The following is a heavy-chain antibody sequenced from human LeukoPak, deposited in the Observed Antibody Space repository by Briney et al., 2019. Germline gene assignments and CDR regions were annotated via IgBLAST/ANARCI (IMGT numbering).Heavy chain of an antibody. CDR3: AKDPPILRWSFDY. D-gene: IGHD4-23*01. Sequence: GGSLILSCAASGFTLSTYAMSWVRRTPGKGLEWVSAITDGGGSTYYADSVKGRFTISRDNSKDTLYLQMNSLRAEDTAVYYCAKDPPILRWSFDYWGQGTLVTVSS. CDR2: ITDGGGST. V-gene: IGHV3-23*01. J-gene: IGHJ4*02. CDR1: GFTLSTYA.